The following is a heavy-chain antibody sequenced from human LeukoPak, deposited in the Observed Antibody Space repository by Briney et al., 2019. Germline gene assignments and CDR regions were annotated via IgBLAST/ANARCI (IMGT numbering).Heavy chain of an antibody. CDR2: IYTTGRT. D-gene: IGHD2-21*01. J-gene: IGHJ5*01. CDR1: GGYINSGSFF. V-gene: IGHV4-61*02. Sequence: SQTLSLTCTVSGGYINSGSFFWTWIRPPPRQPAGKGLEWIGRIYTTGRTTYNPSLESRVTISADMSKNQFSLQLTSVTAADTAVYYCARAYYWVDSWGQGVLVSVSS. CDR3: ARAYYWVDS.